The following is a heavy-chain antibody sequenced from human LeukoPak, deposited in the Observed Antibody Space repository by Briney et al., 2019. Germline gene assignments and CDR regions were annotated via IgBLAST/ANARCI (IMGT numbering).Heavy chain of an antibody. CDR3: STEGCTYGYHAFHI. CDR1: GFIFSNVW. J-gene: IGHJ3*02. CDR2: MKSKSGGGTT. V-gene: IGHV3-15*01. Sequence: PGGSLRLSCAASGFIFSNVWMSWVRQAPGKGLEGVGRMKSKSGGGTTDYAAPVRGRFTTSRDDSKNTLYLQVNNLDTEDTALYYCSTEGCTYGYHAFHIWGQGTMVTVSS. D-gene: IGHD5-18*01.